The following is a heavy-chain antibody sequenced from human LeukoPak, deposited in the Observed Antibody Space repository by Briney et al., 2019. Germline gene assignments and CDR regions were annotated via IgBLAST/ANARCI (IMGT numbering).Heavy chain of an antibody. D-gene: IGHD3-10*01. CDR3: AKDQALYYYGSGSYLDY. Sequence: PGRSLRLSCAASGFTFSSYGMHWVRQAPGKGREWVAVISYGGSNKYYADSVKGRFTISRDNSKNTLYLQMNSLRAEDTAVYYCAKDQALYYYGSGSYLDYWGQGTLVTVSS. CDR2: ISYGGSNK. V-gene: IGHV3-30*18. J-gene: IGHJ4*02. CDR1: GFTFSSYG.